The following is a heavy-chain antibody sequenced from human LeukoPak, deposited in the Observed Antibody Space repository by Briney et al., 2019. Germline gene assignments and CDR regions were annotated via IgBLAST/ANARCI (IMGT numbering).Heavy chain of an antibody. Sequence: GGSLRLSCAASGFTFRSSAMSWVRQAPGKGLEWVSTISGSGSSTYYADSVTGRFTISRDNSKNSLYLQMNSLRDEDTAVYYCVRGGSSIRRAFDVWGQGTVVTVSS. CDR1: GFTFRSSA. V-gene: IGHV3-23*01. CDR2: ISGSGSST. J-gene: IGHJ3*01. D-gene: IGHD6-6*01. CDR3: VRGGSSIRRAFDV.